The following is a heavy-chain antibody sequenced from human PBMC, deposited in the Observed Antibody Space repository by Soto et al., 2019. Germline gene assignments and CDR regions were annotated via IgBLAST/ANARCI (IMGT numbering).Heavy chain of an antibody. Sequence: QVQLVQSGAELKKPGSSVKVSCKASGDTFSFYTINWVRQAPGLGLEWMGRVNPILSMSNYAQKFQGRVTMTADKSTSIAYMELRSLRSEDTAFYYCATSYGSGYRAFDYWGQGALVTVSS. D-gene: IGHD3-10*01. CDR2: VNPILSMS. V-gene: IGHV1-69*02. J-gene: IGHJ4*02. CDR3: ATSYGSGYRAFDY. CDR1: GDTFSFYT.